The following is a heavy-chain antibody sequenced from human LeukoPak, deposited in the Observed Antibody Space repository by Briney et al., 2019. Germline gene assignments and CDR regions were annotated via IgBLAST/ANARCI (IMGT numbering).Heavy chain of an antibody. CDR1: GVTFSDYY. D-gene: IGHD6-13*01. V-gene: IGHV3-11*01. CDR2: ISSSGSTI. Sequence: GGSLRLSCAASGVTFSDYYMSWIRQAPGKGLEWVSYISSSGSTIYYADSVKGRFTISRDNAKNSLYLQTNSLRVEDTAVYYCARSPPSSNWNYYGMDVWGQGTTVTVSS. J-gene: IGHJ6*02. CDR3: ARSPPSSNWNYYGMDV.